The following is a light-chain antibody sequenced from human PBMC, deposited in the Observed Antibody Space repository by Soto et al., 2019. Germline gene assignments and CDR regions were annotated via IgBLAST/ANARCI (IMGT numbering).Light chain of an antibody. CDR3: CSYAGIYGFNWL. V-gene: IGLV2-11*01. J-gene: IGLJ3*02. CDR1: RSDIGAYNY. Sequence: QSALTQPRSVSGSPGQSVTISCTGTRSDIGAYNYVSWYQQHPGEAPKLIIYDVNKRPSGVPDRFSASKSGNTASLTISGLLAEDEADYCCCSYAGIYGFNWLFGGGTKLTVL. CDR2: DVN.